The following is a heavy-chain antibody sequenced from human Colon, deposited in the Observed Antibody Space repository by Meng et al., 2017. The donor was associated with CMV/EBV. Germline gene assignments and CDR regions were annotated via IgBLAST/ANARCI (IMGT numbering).Heavy chain of an antibody. D-gene: IGHD3-10*02. V-gene: IGHV3-53*01. J-gene: IGHJ3*02. Sequence: GESLKISCAGSPFNVVNTYMSWVRQAPGKGLEWVALIYSGGPMHYADSVKGRFTISRDNSKNILYLQMNSLRADDTAVYYCARGSGPLFPGVFDIWGQGTMVTVSS. CDR2: IYSGGPM. CDR3: ARGSGPLFPGVFDI. CDR1: PFNVVNTY.